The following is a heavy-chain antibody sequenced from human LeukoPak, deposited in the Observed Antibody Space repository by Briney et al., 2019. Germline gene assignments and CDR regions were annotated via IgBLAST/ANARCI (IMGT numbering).Heavy chain of an antibody. Sequence: GGSLRLSCAASGFTFSSYAMHWVRQAPGKGLEWVAVISYDGSNKYYADSVKGRFTISRDNSKNTLYLQMNSLRAEDTAVYYCAKNAVTTPIYYYYGMDVWGQGTTVTVSS. CDR3: AKNAVTTPIYYYYGMDV. D-gene: IGHD4-17*01. CDR2: ISYDGSNK. J-gene: IGHJ6*02. CDR1: GFTFSSYA. V-gene: IGHV3-30-3*02.